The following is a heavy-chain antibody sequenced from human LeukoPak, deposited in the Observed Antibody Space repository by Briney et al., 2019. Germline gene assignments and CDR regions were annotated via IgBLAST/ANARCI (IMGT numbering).Heavy chain of an antibody. V-gene: IGHV4-59*01. CDR1: GGSISSYY. J-gene: IGHJ6*03. Sequence: PSETLSLTCTVSGGSISSYYWSWIRQPPGKALEWIGYIYYSGGTNYNPSLKSRVTISIDTSTNQFSLKLSSVTAAGTAVNYCARVDYYYYMDVWGKGTTVTVSS. CDR3: ARVDYYYYMDV. CDR2: IYYSGGT.